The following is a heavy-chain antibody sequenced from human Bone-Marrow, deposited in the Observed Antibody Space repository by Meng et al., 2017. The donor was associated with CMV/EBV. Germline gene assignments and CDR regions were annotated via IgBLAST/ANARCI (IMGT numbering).Heavy chain of an antibody. V-gene: IGHV4-30-4*08. Sequence: QGPAPESGPGLVKPSKTRSLTCTVSGGSSSSGDYYWSWIRQPPGKGPEWIGYIYYSGSTYYNPSLKSRVTISVDTSKNQFSLKLSSVTAADTAVYYCIGGVVYGDYVGYFDYWGQGTLVTVSS. CDR3: IGGVVYGDYVGYFDY. D-gene: IGHD4-17*01. J-gene: IGHJ4*02. CDR1: GGSSSSGDYY. CDR2: IYYSGST.